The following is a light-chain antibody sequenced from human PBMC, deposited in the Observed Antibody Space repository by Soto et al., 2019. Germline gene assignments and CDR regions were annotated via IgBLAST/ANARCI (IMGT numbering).Light chain of an antibody. CDR2: LGS. J-gene: IGKJ1*01. Sequence: DIVMTPYPLSLPVPPGEPASISCRSSQSLLHSNGYNYLDWYLQKPGQSPQLLIYLGSNRASGVPDRFSGSGSGTDFTLKISRVEAEDVGVYYCMQALQTPWTFGQGTKVDIK. CDR3: MQALQTPWT. V-gene: IGKV2-28*01. CDR1: QSLLHSNGYNY.